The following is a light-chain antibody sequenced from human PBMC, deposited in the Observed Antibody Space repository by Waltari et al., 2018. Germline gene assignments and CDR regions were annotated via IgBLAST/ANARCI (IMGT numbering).Light chain of an antibody. J-gene: IGKJ2*01. V-gene: IGKV3-11*01. CDR1: QSVSSY. CDR2: DAS. Sequence: EIVLTQSPATLSLSPGERATLSCRASQSVSSYFAWYQQKPGQAPRLLFYDASNRATGIPARFSGSGSGTDFTLTISSLEPEDFAVYYCHQRNNWPYTFGQGTKLEI. CDR3: HQRNNWPYT.